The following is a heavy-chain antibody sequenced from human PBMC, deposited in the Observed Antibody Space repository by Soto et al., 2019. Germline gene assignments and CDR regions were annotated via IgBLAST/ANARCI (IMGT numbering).Heavy chain of an antibody. CDR1: GFTFRSYA. V-gene: IGHV3-23*01. D-gene: IGHD3-22*01. CDR3: SGPYYYGSSGYSPGY. J-gene: IGHJ4*02. Sequence: PGGSLRLSCAASGFTFRSYAMSWVRQAPGKGLEWVSAISGSGGSTHYADSVKGRFTISRDNSKNTLYLQMNSLRAGDTAVYYCSGPYYYGSSGYSPGYWGQGTLVTVSS. CDR2: ISGSGGST.